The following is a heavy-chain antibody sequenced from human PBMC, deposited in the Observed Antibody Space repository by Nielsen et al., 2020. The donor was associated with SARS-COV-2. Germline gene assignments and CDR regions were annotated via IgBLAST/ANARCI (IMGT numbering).Heavy chain of an antibody. CDR3: ARDSGWPSSWNWFDP. CDR1: GESFSDNK. CDR2: IDHSGST. Sequence: SETLSLTCAVYGESFSDNKWNWVRQPPGKGLEWIGEIDHSGSTSYNPSLKSRVTMSVDTSKNQFSLKLSSVTAADTAVYYCARDSGWPSSWNWFDPWGQGTLVTVSS. V-gene: IGHV4-34*01. D-gene: IGHD2-2*01. J-gene: IGHJ5*02.